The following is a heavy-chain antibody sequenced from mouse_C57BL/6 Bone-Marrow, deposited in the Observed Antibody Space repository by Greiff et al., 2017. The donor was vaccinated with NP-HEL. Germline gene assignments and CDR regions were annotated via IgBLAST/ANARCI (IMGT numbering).Heavy chain of an antibody. D-gene: IGHD1-1*01. Sequence: VNVVESGAELARPGASVKLSCKASGYTFTRYGISWVKQRTGQGLEWIGEIYPRSGNTYYNEKFKGKATLTADKSSSTAYMELRSLTSEDSAVYFCARRRVITTVVAHYYAMDYWGQGTSVTVSS. V-gene: IGHV1-81*01. CDR3: ARRRVITTVVAHYYAMDY. CDR1: GYTFTRYG. J-gene: IGHJ4*01. CDR2: IYPRSGNT.